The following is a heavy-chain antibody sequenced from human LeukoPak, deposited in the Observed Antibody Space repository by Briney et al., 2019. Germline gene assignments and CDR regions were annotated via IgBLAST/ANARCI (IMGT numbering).Heavy chain of an antibody. Sequence: ASVKVSCKACGYTFTSYYMHWVRQAPGQGLEWMGIINPSGGSTSYAQKFQGRVTMTRDTSTSTVYMELSSLRSEDTAVYYCARGGYTRVLWFGESNDYWGQGTLVTVSS. D-gene: IGHD3-10*01. V-gene: IGHV1-46*01. J-gene: IGHJ4*02. CDR2: INPSGGST. CDR1: GYTFTSYY. CDR3: ARGGYTRVLWFGESNDY.